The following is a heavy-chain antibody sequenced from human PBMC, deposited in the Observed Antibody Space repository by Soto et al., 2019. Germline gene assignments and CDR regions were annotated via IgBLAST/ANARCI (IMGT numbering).Heavy chain of an antibody. CDR1: GYTFHSYA. CDR3: ARPAAYCAYPYAPLGCAFDI. CDR2: ISAGNGNT. D-gene: IGHD2-2*01. V-gene: IGHV1-3*01. Sequence: ASVNVSCKASGYTFHSYAMNWVRQAPGQRLEWMGWISAGNGNTIYSQKFQARVTITRDTSASTAYMELSSLRSEDTAVYYCARPAAYCAYPYAPLGCAFDIWGQATMDHVSS. J-gene: IGHJ3*02.